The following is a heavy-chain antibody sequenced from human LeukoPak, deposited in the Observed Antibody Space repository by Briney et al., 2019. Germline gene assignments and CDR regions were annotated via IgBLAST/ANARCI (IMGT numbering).Heavy chain of an antibody. V-gene: IGHV1-18*01. J-gene: IGHJ6*03. CDR2: ISAYNGNT. CDR1: GYTFTSYG. Sequence: ASVKVSCTASGYTFTSYGISWVRQAPGQGLEWMGWISAYNGNTNYAQKLQGRVTMTTDTSTSTAYMELRSLRSDDTAVYYCARAAYYQLTQYYYYMDVWGKGTTVTVSS. CDR3: ARAAYYQLTQYYYYMDV. D-gene: IGHD3-10*01.